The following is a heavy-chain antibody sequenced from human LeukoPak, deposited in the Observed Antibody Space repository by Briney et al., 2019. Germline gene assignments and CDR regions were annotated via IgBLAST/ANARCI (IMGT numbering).Heavy chain of an antibody. J-gene: IGHJ4*02. D-gene: IGHD3-10*01. V-gene: IGHV3-30*02. CDR3: AKGSMVRGGFNLGY. Sequence: GGSLRLSCAASEFTFSNYGMHWVRQAPGKGLEWVAFIRYDGSNKYYADSVKGRFTISRDNSKNTLYLQMNSLRAEDTAVYYCAKGSMVRGGFNLGYWGQGTLVTVSS. CDR2: IRYDGSNK. CDR1: EFTFSNYG.